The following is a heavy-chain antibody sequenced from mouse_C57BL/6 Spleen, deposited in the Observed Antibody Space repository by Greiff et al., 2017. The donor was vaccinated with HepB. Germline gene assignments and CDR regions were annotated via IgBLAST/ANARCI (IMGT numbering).Heavy chain of an antibody. CDR3: ARSYDTTDYAMDY. Sequence: VQLQQSGPELVKPGASVKISCKASGYSFTGYYMNWVKQSPEKSLEWIGEINPSTGGTTYNQKFKAKATLTVDKSSSTAYMQLKSLTSEDSAVYYCARSYDTTDYAMDYWGQGTSVTVSS. CDR2: INPSTGGT. V-gene: IGHV1-42*01. D-gene: IGHD2-12*01. CDR1: GYSFTGYY. J-gene: IGHJ4*01.